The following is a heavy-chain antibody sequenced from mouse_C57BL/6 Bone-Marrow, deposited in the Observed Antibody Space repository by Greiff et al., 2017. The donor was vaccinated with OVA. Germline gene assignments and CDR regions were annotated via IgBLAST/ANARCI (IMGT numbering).Heavy chain of an antibody. CDR1: GFTFNTYA. D-gene: IGHD2-4*01. CDR2: IRSKSSNYAT. J-gene: IGHJ3*01. V-gene: IGHV10-3*01. Sequence: EADGGLVQPKGSLKLSCAASGFTFNTYAMHWVRQAPGKGLEWVARIRSKSSNYATYYADSVKDRFTISRDDSQSMLYLQMNNLKTEDTAMYYCVRDSSIYYDYDEAWFAYWGQGTLVTVSA. CDR3: VRDSSIYYDYDEAWFAY.